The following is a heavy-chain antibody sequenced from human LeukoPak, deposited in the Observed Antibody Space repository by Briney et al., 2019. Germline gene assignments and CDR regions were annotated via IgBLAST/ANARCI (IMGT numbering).Heavy chain of an antibody. V-gene: IGHV4-59*01. J-gene: IGHJ5*02. D-gene: IGHD2-15*01. CDR1: GASISGYY. CDR3: ARGRGGGGTSNNWFDP. CDR2: IYYTGNT. Sequence: SETLSLTCTVSGASISGYYWSWISQPPGKRLEYIGYIYYTGNTNYNPSLKSRVTISADTSKNQFSLKLSAVTAADTAVYYCARGRGGGGTSNNWFDPWGQGTHVIVSS.